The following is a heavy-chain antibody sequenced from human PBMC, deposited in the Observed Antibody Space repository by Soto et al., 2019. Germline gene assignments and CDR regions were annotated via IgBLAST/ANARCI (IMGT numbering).Heavy chain of an antibody. J-gene: IGHJ6*02. Sequence: GGSLRLSCAASGFTFSSYSINWVRQAPGKGLEWVSFITSSGSYIFYADSLKGRFTVSRDNAKNSVYLHMSSLRAEDTAVYYCARDGEAHYGLDVWGQGTTVTVSS. CDR2: ITSSGSYI. V-gene: IGHV3-21*01. D-gene: IGHD3-10*01. CDR3: ARDGEAHYGLDV. CDR1: GFTFSSYS.